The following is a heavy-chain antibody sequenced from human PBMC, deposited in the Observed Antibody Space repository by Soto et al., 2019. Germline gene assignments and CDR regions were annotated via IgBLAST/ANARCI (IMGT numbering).Heavy chain of an antibody. CDR1: GYTFTSYG. D-gene: IGHD3-10*01. CDR3: ARSGTNPSYYYYYYGLDV. V-gene: IGHV1-18*01. Sequence: ASVKVSCKASGYTFTSYGISWVRQAPGQGLEWMGWISAYNGNTNYAQKLQGRVTMTTDTSTSTAYMELRSLRSDDTAVYYCARSGTNPSYYYYYYGLDVWGQGTTVTVSS. J-gene: IGHJ6*02. CDR2: ISAYNGNT.